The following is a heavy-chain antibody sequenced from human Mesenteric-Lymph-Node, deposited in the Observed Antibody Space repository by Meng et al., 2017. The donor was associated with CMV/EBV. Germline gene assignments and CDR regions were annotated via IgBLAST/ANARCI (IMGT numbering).Heavy chain of an antibody. CDR2: INPNSGAT. J-gene: IGHJ6*02. V-gene: IGHV1-2*02. Sequence: ASVKVSCKGSGYTFTGHYMHWVRQAPGQGLEWMGWINPNSGATTDAQKFQGRVTMTRDTSINTAYMELIRLTSDDTAVYYCASRGVPAATFYGMDVWGRGTTVTVSS. D-gene: IGHD3-10*01. CDR1: GYTFTGHY. CDR3: ASRGVPAATFYGMDV.